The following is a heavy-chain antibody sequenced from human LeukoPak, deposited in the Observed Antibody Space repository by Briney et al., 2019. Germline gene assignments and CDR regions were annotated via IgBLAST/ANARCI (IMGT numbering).Heavy chain of an antibody. J-gene: IGHJ4*02. Sequence: GGSPRLSCAVSGFTFSSYAMHWVRQAPGKGLEWVAGISYDGSNKYYADSVKGRFTISRDNSKNTLYLQMNSLRAEDTAWYYFARHKKSPSIAVAGSTNYWGQGTLVTVSS. V-gene: IGHV3-30*04. D-gene: IGHD6-19*01. CDR3: ARHKKSPSIAVAGSTNY. CDR2: ISYDGSNK. CDR1: GFTFSSYA.